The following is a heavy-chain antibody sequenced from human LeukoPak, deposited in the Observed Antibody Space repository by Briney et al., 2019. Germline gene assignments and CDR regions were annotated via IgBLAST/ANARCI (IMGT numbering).Heavy chain of an antibody. CDR3: ARQYSDILTGYHRGELYWYFDL. Sequence: SETLSLTCTVSGVSMSSYFWSWIRQPPGKGLEWIGRIYSSGSTNYNPSLKSRVTISLDTSKNQFSLKLSSVTAADTAVYYCARQYSDILTGYHRGELYWYFDLWGRGTLVTVSS. D-gene: IGHD3-9*01. J-gene: IGHJ2*01. CDR2: IYSSGST. CDR1: GVSMSSYF. V-gene: IGHV4-59*08.